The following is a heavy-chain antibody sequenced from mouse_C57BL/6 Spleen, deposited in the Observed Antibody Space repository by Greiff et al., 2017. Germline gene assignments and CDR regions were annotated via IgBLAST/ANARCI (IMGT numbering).Heavy chain of an antibody. CDR1: GYEFSSYG. J-gene: IGHJ1*03. CDR3: ARSVDYDEGLDV. CDR2: IYPADGDT. D-gene: IGHD2-4*01. Sequence: QVQLQQSGAELVKPGASVKISCKASGYEFSSYGMNWVKQRPGKGLEWIGQIYPADGDTNYNGKFKGKATLTADKSSSTAYMQLRSLSSEDSAVYFCARSVDYDEGLDVWGTGATVTVSS. V-gene: IGHV1-80*01.